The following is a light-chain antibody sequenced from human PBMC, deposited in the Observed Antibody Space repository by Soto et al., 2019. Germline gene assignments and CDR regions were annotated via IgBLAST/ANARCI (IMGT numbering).Light chain of an antibody. V-gene: IGKV3-15*01. CDR1: QSVSSK. J-gene: IGKJ5*01. Sequence: IVMTQSPATLSVTPGERATLSCRASQSVSSKLAWYQQKPGQAPRLLIYGASTRATGIPTRFSGSGSGTEFTLTISSLQSEDFAVYYCQQYNNLPPITFGQGTRLEIK. CDR3: QQYNNLPPIT. CDR2: GAS.